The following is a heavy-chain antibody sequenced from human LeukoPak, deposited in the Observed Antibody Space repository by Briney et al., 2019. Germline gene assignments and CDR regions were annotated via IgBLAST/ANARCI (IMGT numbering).Heavy chain of an antibody. D-gene: IGHD1-26*01. Sequence: PGGSLRLSCAASGFTVSSNYMSWVRQAPGKGLEWVSVIYSGGSTYYADSVKGRFTISRDNSKNTLYLQMNSLRAEDTAVYYCARDHLIVGTTPPDYWGQGTLVIVSS. CDR1: GFTVSSNY. V-gene: IGHV3-53*01. J-gene: IGHJ4*02. CDR2: IYSGGST. CDR3: ARDHLIVGTTPPDY.